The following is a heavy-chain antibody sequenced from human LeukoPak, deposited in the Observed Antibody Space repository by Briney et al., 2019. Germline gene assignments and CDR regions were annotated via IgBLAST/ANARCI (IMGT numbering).Heavy chain of an antibody. Sequence: GGSLRLSCAASGFTFSSYEMNWVRQAPGKGLEWVSYISSSGSTIYYADSVKGRFTISRDHAKNSLYLQMNSLRAEDTAVYYCARDQNSRGYSYGPWGQGTLVTVSS. CDR3: ARDQNSRGYSYGP. V-gene: IGHV3-48*03. CDR1: GFTFSSYE. CDR2: ISSSGSTI. D-gene: IGHD5-18*01. J-gene: IGHJ5*02.